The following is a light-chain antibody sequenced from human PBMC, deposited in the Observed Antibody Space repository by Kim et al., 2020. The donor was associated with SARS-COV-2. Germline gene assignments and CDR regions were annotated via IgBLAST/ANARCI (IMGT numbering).Light chain of an antibody. J-gene: IGKJ5*01. CDR3: QKYNSALSIT. V-gene: IGKV1-27*01. CDR1: QGISNY. CDR2: AAS. Sequence: DIQMTQSPSSLSASVGDRVTITCRASQGISNYLAWYQQKPGKVPKLLIYAASTLQSGVPSRFSGSGSGTDFTLTISSLQPEDVGTYYCQKYNSALSITFGQGTRLEIK.